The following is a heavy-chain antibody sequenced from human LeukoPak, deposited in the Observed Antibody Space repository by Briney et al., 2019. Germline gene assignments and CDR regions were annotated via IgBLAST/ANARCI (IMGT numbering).Heavy chain of an antibody. V-gene: IGHV4-59*01. CDR2: IYYSGST. CDR3: ARDSNYYDSSGYHSPYYYYYYMDV. J-gene: IGHJ6*03. CDR1: GGSISSYY. Sequence: SETLSLTCTVSGGSISSYYWSWIRQPPGKGLEWIGYIYYSGSTNYNPSLKSRVTISVDTSKNQFSLKLSSVTAADTAVYYCARDSNYYDSSGYHSPYYYYYYMDVWGKGTTVTVSS. D-gene: IGHD3-22*01.